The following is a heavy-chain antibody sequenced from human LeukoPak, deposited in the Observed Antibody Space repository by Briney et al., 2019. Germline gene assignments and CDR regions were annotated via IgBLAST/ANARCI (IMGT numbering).Heavy chain of an antibody. D-gene: IGHD5-12*01. Sequence: ASVKVSCKASGYTFNGYYMQWVPQAPAQGLEWIGRINPNSGSTDSAQKFQGRVTMTIDTSINTAYMELSSLTSDDTAVYYCARDRRGYSGYDMNWGQGTLVTVSS. CDR1: GYTFNGYY. CDR2: INPNSGST. V-gene: IGHV1-2*06. J-gene: IGHJ4*02. CDR3: ARDRRGYSGYDMN.